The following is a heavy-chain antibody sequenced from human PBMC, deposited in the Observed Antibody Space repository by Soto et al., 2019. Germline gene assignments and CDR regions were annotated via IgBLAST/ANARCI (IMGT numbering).Heavy chain of an antibody. Sequence: EVQLVESGGGLVQPGGSPRLSCAASGFTFSIYWMHWVRQAPGKGLVWVSRISSDGSRTDYADSVKGRFTISRDNAKNTLYLQMNSLRAEDTAVYYCARIRIRFDDYWGQGTLVTVSS. V-gene: IGHV3-74*01. J-gene: IGHJ4*02. CDR1: GFTFSIYW. CDR2: ISSDGSRT. D-gene: IGHD3-10*01. CDR3: ARIRIRFDDY.